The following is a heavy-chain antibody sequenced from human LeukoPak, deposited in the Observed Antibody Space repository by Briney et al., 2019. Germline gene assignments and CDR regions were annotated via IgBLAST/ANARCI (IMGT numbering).Heavy chain of an antibody. V-gene: IGHV3-23*01. CDR2: ISGSGGST. D-gene: IGHD1-26*01. CDR3: AKDREGASLYYFDY. Sequence: GGTLRLSCAASGFTFSSYGMSWVRQAPGKGLEWVSAISGSGGSTYYADSVKGRFTISRDNSKNTLYLQMNSLRAEDTAVYYCAKDREGASLYYFDYWGQGTLVTVSS. J-gene: IGHJ4*02. CDR1: GFTFSSYG.